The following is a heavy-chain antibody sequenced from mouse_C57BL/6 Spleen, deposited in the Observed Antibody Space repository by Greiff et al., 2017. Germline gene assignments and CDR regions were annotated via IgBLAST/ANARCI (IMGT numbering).Heavy chain of an antibody. CDR1: GFNIKDYY. CDR2: FDPEDGET. V-gene: IGHV14-2*01. D-gene: IGHD2-1*01. CDR3: DRSNGNWYFDV. J-gene: IGHJ1*03. Sequence: VQLQQSGAELVKPGASVKLSCTASGFNIKDYYMHWVKQRTEQGLEWIGRFDPEDGETKSAPKFQGKATITADTSSNTAYLQLSSLASEDTAVYYCDRSNGNWYFDVWGTGTTVTVSS.